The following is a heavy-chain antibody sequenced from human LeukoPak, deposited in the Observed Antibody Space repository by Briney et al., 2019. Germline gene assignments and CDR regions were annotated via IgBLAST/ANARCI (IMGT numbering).Heavy chain of an antibody. V-gene: IGHV3-23*01. CDR1: GFTFSSYA. J-gene: IGHJ4*02. D-gene: IGHD2-2*01. CDR3: AKADKYQLLLFDY. CDR2: ISGSGGST. Sequence: PGGSLRLSCAASGFTFSSYAMSWVRQAPGKGLGWVSAISGSGGSTYYADSVKGRFTISRDNSKNTLYLQMNSLRAEDTAVYYCAKADKYQLLLFDYWGQGTLVTVSS.